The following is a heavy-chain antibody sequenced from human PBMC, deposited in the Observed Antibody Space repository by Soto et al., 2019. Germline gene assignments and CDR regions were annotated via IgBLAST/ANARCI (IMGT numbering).Heavy chain of an antibody. Sequence: PGGSLRLSCAASGFRFSSYTMDWVRQAPAKGLEWVALISYDGSNKYYADSVKGRFTISRDNSKNTLYLQMNSLRAEDTAVYYCARVRGGYTSSWLDCWAQGTLVTVSS. J-gene: IGHJ4*02. V-gene: IGHV3-30-3*01. CDR3: ARVRGGYTSSWLDC. CDR2: ISYDGSNK. D-gene: IGHD6-13*01. CDR1: GFRFSSYT.